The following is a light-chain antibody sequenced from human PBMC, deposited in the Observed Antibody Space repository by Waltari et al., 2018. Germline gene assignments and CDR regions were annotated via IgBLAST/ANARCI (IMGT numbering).Light chain of an antibody. CDR2: PNSDGSH. J-gene: IGLJ2*01. V-gene: IGLV4-69*01. Sequence: QLVLTQSPSASASLGASVKLTCTLSSGHNSYAIAWHQQPPEKGPRYLMKPNSDGSHHKGDGLPDRFSGASSGAERYLTISSLQSEDEADYYCQTWDAGIVLFGGGTKLTVL. CDR3: QTWDAGIVL. CDR1: SGHNSYA.